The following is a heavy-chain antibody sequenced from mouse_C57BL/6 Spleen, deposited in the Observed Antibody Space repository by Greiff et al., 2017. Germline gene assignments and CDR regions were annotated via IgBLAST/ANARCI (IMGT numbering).Heavy chain of an antibody. CDR1: GYAFSSYW. V-gene: IGHV1-80*01. Sequence: LVESGAELVKPGASVKISCKASGYAFSSYWMNWVKQRPGKGLEWIGQIYPGDGDTNYNGKFKGKATLTADKSSSTAYMQLSSLTSEDSAVYFCARSRDGNYLAWFAYWGQGTLVTVSA. D-gene: IGHD2-1*01. CDR2: IYPGDGDT. CDR3: ARSRDGNYLAWFAY. J-gene: IGHJ3*01.